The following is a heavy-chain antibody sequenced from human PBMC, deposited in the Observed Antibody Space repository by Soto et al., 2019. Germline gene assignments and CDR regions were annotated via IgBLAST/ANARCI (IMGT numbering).Heavy chain of an antibody. J-gene: IGHJ6*02. D-gene: IGHD3-9*01. CDR3: ARAVLYYNILTGSLYYYGMDV. CDR2: INHSVST. V-gene: IGHV4-34*01. CDR1: GRSFRGYY. Sequence: SETLSLTCAVYGRSFRGYYWSWIRQPPWKGLEWIGEINHSVSTNYNPSLKSRVPISVDTSKNQFSLKLSSVTAADTAVYYCARAVLYYNILTGSLYYYGMDVWGQGTTVTVSS.